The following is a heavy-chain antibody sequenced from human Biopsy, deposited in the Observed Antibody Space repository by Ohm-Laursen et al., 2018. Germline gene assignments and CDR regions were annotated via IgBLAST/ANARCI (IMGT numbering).Heavy chain of an antibody. CDR3: AKTRGEARAAANF. J-gene: IGHJ4*02. CDR1: VFTFNNYA. CDR2: VGVSGYST. Sequence: SLRLSCAASVFTFNNYAMTWACQAQAQGGDLVSGVGVSGYSTSYADSVEGRFSLSRDNTNNTLYLQMNSLRVDDTAVYYCAKTRGEARAAANFWGQGTLVTVSS. D-gene: IGHD6-13*01. V-gene: IGHV3-23*01.